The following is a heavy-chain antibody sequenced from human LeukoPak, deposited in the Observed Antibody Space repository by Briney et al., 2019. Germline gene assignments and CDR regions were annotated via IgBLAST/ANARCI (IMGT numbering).Heavy chain of an antibody. V-gene: IGHV1-18*01. CDR1: GYTLTELS. D-gene: IGHD1-1*01. J-gene: IGHJ4*02. Sequence: GASVKVSCKVSGYTLTELSMHWVRQAPGQGLEWMGWISAYNGNTNYAQKLQGRVTMTTDTSTSTAYMELRSLRSDDTAVYYCARAPEPGWNDYWGQGTLVTVSS. CDR3: ARAPEPGWNDY. CDR2: ISAYNGNT.